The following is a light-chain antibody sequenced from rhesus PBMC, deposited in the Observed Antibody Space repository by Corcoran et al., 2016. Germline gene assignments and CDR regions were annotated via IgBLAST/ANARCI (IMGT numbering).Light chain of an antibody. CDR1: QGISTY. J-gene: IGKJ2*01. V-gene: IGKV1-43*02. Sequence: DIQMTQSPSSLSASVGDRVTITCRASQGISTYLNWYQQKPGKAPKRLIYAASSLESGVPSRFSGSGSGTDFTLPISSLQPEDFATYYCLQYNRDPYSFGQGTKVEIK. CDR2: AAS. CDR3: LQYNRDPYS.